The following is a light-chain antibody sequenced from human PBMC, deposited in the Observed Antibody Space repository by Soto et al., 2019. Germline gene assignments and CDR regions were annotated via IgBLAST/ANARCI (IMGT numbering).Light chain of an antibody. CDR3: QQYMSSVT. J-gene: IGKJ1*01. CDR1: QSVDTTF. V-gene: IGKV3-20*01. Sequence: EIVLTQSPGSLSLSPGQRATLSCRASQSVDTTFFAWYQKKPGQAPRLLIYGASKRATGIPDRFSGSGSGRDFTLIISRLEPEDCAVYYCQQYMSSVTFGQGTKVDIK. CDR2: GAS.